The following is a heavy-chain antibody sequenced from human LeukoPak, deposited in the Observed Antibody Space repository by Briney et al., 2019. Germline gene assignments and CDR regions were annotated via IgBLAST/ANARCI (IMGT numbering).Heavy chain of an antibody. V-gene: IGHV3-21*01. D-gene: IGHD3-9*01. J-gene: IGHJ6*02. CDR1: GFTFSSYS. CDR2: ISSSSSYI. Sequence: GGSLRLSCAASGFTFSSYSMNWVRQAPGKGLEWVSSISSSSSYIYYADSVKGRFTISRDNAKNSLYLQMNSPRAEDTAVYYCARVPYYDILTGYYKAGMDVWGQGTTVTVSS. CDR3: ARVPYYDILTGYYKAGMDV.